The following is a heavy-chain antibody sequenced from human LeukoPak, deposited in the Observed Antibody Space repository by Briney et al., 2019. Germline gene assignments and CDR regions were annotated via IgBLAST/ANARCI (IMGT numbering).Heavy chain of an antibody. D-gene: IGHD3-22*01. J-gene: IGHJ4*02. CDR3: ARLDYDSSVYSLDY. CDR2: INHSGST. CDR1: GGSFSGYY. Sequence: PSETLSLTCAVYGGSFSGYYWSWIRQPPGKGLEWIGEINHSGSTNYNPSLKSRVTISVDTSKNQFSLKLSSVTAADTAVYYCARLDYDSSVYSLDYWGQGTLVTVSS. V-gene: IGHV4-34*01.